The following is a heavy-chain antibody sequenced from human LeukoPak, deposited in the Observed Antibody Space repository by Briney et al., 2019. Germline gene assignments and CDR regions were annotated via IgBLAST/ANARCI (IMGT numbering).Heavy chain of an antibody. J-gene: IGHJ4*02. D-gene: IGHD1-7*01. CDR3: AKDLYWNYHYFDY. CDR2: ISGSGGST. V-gene: IGHV3-23*01. Sequence: GGSLRLSCAASGFIFSSYAMSWVRQAPGKGLEWVSAISGSGGSTYYADSVKGRFTISRDNSKNTLFLQMNSLRAEDTAVYYCAKDLYWNYHYFDYWGQGTLVTVSS. CDR1: GFIFSSYA.